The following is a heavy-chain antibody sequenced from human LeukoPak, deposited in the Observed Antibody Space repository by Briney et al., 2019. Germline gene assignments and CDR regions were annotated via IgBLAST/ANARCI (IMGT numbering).Heavy chain of an antibody. CDR3: ARVHYGSGPYDAFDI. Sequence: GESLKISCKGSGYSFTSYWIVWVRQMPGKGLEWMGIIYPGDSDTRYSPSFQGQVTISADKSISTAYLQWSSLKASDTAIYYCARVHYGSGPYDAFDIWGQGTMVTVTS. CDR2: IYPGDSDT. D-gene: IGHD3-10*01. V-gene: IGHV5-51*01. J-gene: IGHJ3*02. CDR1: GYSFTSYW.